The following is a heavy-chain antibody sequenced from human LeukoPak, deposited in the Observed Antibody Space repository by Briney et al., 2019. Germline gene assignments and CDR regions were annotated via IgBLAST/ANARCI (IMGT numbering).Heavy chain of an antibody. V-gene: IGHV1-69*04. CDR1: GGTFSSYA. CDR3: ARDYYGSGSYYRWPNSSNYFDY. CDR2: IIPILGIA. J-gene: IGHJ4*02. D-gene: IGHD3-10*01. Sequence: GASVKVSCKASGGTFSSYAISWVRQAPGQGLEWMGRIIPILGIANYAQKFQGRVTITADKSTSTAYMELSSLRSEDTAVYYCARDYYGSGSYYRWPNSSNYFDYWGQGTLVTVSS.